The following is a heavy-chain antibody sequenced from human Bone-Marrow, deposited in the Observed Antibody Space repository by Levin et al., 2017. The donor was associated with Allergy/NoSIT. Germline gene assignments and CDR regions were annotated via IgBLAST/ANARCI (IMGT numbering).Heavy chain of an antibody. CDR1: GFTFSDYY. CDR3: AVGSSSVY. J-gene: IGHJ4*02. Sequence: GGSLRLSCAASGFTFSDYYMNWIRQSPEKGLEWVAYIDSSDSLVSYAESVKGRFSVSRDNAKNSLYLQMNSLRAEDSAVYYCAVGSSSVYWGQGTLVTVSS. CDR2: IDSSDSLV. D-gene: IGHD2-2*01. V-gene: IGHV3-11*01.